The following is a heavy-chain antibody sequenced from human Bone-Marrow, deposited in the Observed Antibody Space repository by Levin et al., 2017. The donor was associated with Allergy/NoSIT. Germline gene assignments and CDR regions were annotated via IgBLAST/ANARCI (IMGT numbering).Heavy chain of an antibody. Sequence: PGESLKISCAASGFTFDDYGMSWVRQAPGKGLEWVSGINWNGGSIGYADSVKGRFTISRDNAKNSLYLQMNSLRAEDTALYYCARDWEYGSGRYNDFDYWGQGTLVTVSS. J-gene: IGHJ4*02. CDR3: ARDWEYGSGRYNDFDY. CDR2: INWNGGSI. D-gene: IGHD3-10*01. V-gene: IGHV3-20*04. CDR1: GFTFDDYG.